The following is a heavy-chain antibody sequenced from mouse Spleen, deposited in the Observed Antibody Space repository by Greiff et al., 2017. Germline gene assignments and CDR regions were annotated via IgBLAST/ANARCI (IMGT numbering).Heavy chain of an antibody. J-gene: IGHJ1*01. CDR1: GYTFTSYT. Sequence: QVQLQQSGAELARPGASVKMSCKASGYTFTSYTMHWVKQRPGQGLEWIGYINPSSGYTKYNQKFKDKATLTADKSSSTAYMQLSSLTSEDSAVYYCARRMYSFWYFDVWGAGTTVTVSS. V-gene: IGHV1-4*01. CDR2: INPSSGYT. CDR3: ARRMYSFWYFDV.